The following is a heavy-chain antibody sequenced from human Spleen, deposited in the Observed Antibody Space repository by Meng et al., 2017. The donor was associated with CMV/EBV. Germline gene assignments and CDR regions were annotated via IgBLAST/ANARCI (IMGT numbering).Heavy chain of an antibody. CDR1: GYTFTGYY. J-gene: IGHJ6*02. CDR3: AREGGDSSPYSGGMDV. D-gene: IGHD6-13*01. CDR2: INPSGGST. Sequence: ASVKVSCKASGYTFTGYYMHWVRQAPGQGLEWMGWINPSGGSTSYAQKFQGRVTMTRDTSTSTVYMELSSLRSEDTAVYYCAREGGDSSPYSGGMDVWGQGTTVTVSS. V-gene: IGHV1-46*01.